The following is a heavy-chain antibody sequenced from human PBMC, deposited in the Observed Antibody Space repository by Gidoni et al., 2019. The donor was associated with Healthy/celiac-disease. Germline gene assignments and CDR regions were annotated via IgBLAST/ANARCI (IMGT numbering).Heavy chain of an antibody. D-gene: IGHD3-22*01. CDR3: ARGGPTSSGYYYLNY. CDR1: GSTFPSYA. J-gene: IGHJ4*02. V-gene: IGHV1-3*01. Sequence: QVQLVQSGAEVTKPGASVKVSCKASGSTFPSYAMHWVRQAPGQRLEWMGWINAGNGNTKYSQKFQGRVTITRDTSASTAYMELSSLRSEDTAVYYCARGGPTSSGYYYLNYWGQGTLVTVSS. CDR2: INAGNGNT.